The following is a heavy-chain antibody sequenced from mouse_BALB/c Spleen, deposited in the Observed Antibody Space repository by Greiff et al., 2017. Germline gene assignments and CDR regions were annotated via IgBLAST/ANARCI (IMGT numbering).Heavy chain of an antibody. CDR3: TREGTTVVATDYYAMDY. J-gene: IGHJ4*01. CDR2: ISSGGSYT. V-gene: IGHV5-6-4*01. Sequence: EVKLVESGGGLVKPGGSLKLSCAASGFTFSSYTMSWVRQTPEKRLEWVATISSGGSYTYYPDSVKGRFTISRDNAKNTLYLQMSSLKSEDTAMYYCTREGTTVVATDYYAMDYWGQGTSVTVSS. CDR1: GFTFSSYT. D-gene: IGHD1-1*01.